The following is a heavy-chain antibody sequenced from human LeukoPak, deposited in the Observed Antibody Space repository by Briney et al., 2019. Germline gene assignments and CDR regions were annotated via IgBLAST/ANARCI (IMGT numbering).Heavy chain of an antibody. D-gene: IGHD1-26*01. CDR2: TDWDDDK. J-gene: IGHJ4*02. V-gene: IGHV2-70*11. CDR3: ARIAYSGSYFGY. Sequence: SGPALVKPTQTLTLTCTFSVFSLSTSGVCVSWIRQPPGKALEWLARTDWDDDKYYSTSLKTRLTISKDTSKNQVVLTMTNMDPVDTATYYCARIAYSGSYFGYWGQGTLVTVSS. CDR1: VFSLSTSGVC.